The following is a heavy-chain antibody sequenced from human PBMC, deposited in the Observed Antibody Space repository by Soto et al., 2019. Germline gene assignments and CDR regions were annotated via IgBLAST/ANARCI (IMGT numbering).Heavy chain of an antibody. Sequence: QITLKESGPPLVKPTQTLTLTCSFSGLSLSTSGEAVGWIRQPPGKALEWLALIYWDDDKFFNPTLKTRLTITKDTSKNQVVLTLTNMDPVDTATYSCAHYASASPAGWFDPWGQGVLVTVSS. CDR3: AHYASASPAGWFDP. CDR2: IYWDDDK. J-gene: IGHJ5*02. CDR1: GLSLSTSGEA. V-gene: IGHV2-5*02. D-gene: IGHD3-10*01.